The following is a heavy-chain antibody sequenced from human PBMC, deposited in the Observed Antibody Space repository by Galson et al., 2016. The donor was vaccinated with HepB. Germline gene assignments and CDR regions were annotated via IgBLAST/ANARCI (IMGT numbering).Heavy chain of an antibody. CDR3: ATSTSGWVNWFAP. J-gene: IGHJ5*02. D-gene: IGHD6-19*01. Sequence: SVKVSCKASGYTFTSYGISWVRQAPGQGLEWMGWISAYNGNTYYAQRLQGRGTMTTDTSTSTAYMELRSLRSDDTAVYYCATSTSGWVNWFAPWGQGTLVTGSS. V-gene: IGHV1-18*01. CDR1: GYTFTSYG. CDR2: ISAYNGNT.